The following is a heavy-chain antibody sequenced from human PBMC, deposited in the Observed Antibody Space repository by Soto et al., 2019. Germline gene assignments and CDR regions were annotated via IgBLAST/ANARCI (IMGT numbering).Heavy chain of an antibody. V-gene: IGHV3-23*05. J-gene: IGHJ2*01. Sequence: EVQLLESGGGWVQPGGSLRLSCAASGFTFSTYAMTWVRLAPGRGLEWILGIKSSGSPTDYPESVKGRFTISRDNLMNTLFLDMHRLRAEDTAIYYCAKTPRGGASGDWYFDLWGRGTLVTVSS. D-gene: IGHD3-10*01. CDR1: GFTFSTYA. CDR3: AKTPRGGASGDWYFDL. CDR2: IKSSGSPT.